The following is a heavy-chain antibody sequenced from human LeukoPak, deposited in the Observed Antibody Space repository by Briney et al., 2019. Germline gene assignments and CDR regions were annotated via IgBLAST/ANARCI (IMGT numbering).Heavy chain of an antibody. D-gene: IGHD4-11*01. CDR2: IWSDATNR. CDR3: ARDAQRGFDYSNSLKY. J-gene: IGHJ4*01. V-gene: IGHV3-33*01. CDR1: GFIFSHHG. Sequence: PGGSLRLSCAASGFIFSHHGMHWVRQAPGQGLEWVVVIWSDATNRFYADSVKGRFTISRDNSQNTVFLQMDSLRVKDTAIYYCARDAQRGFDYSNSLKYWGHGTLVTVSS.